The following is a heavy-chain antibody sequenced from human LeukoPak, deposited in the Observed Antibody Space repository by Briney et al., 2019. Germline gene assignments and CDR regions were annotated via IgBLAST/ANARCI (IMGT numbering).Heavy chain of an antibody. CDR3: ARAGYNWNTFDI. Sequence: SETLSPTCTVSGGSISSYYWSWIRQPAGKGLEWIGRIYTSGSTNYNPSLKSRVTMSVDTSQNQFSLKLSSVTAADTAVYYCARAGYNWNTFDIWGQGTMVTVSS. J-gene: IGHJ3*02. CDR1: GGSISSYY. CDR2: IYTSGST. D-gene: IGHD1-1*01. V-gene: IGHV4-4*07.